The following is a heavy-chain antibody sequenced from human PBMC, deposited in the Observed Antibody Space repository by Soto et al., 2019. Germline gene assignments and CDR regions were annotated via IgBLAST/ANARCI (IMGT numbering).Heavy chain of an antibody. CDR3: ARVIGAAQGDFDY. CDR1: GYTFTGYY. CDR2: INPNSGGT. Sequence: GASLKVSCKASGYTFTGYYMHWVRQAPGQGLEWMGWINPNSGGTNYAQKFQGRVTMTRDTSISTAYMELSRLRSDDTAVYYCARVIGAAQGDFDYWGQGTLVTVS. J-gene: IGHJ4*02. V-gene: IGHV1-2*02. D-gene: IGHD2-15*01.